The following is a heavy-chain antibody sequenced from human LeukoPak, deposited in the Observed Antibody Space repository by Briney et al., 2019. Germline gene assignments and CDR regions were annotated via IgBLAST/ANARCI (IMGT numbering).Heavy chain of an antibody. CDR1: GYTFTNYY. V-gene: IGHV1-46*01. CDR3: GRDRGYSGYDSPDY. Sequence: ASVKVSCKASGYTFTNYYMHWVRQAPGQGLEWMGIINPSGGSTNYAQKFQGRVTMTRDTSTSTVYMELSSLRSGDTAVYYCGRDRGYSGYDSPDYWGQGTLVTVPS. D-gene: IGHD5-12*01. CDR2: INPSGGST. J-gene: IGHJ4*02.